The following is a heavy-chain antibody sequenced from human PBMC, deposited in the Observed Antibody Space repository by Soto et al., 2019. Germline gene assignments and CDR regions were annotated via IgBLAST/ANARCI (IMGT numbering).Heavy chain of an antibody. J-gene: IGHJ4*02. CDR2: IIPVFGTP. CDR1: GGLFSSYA. CDR3: ARGDSPYVWFKEF. Sequence: QEQLVQSGAEVEKPGSSVKVSCKDSGGLFSSYAIRWVRQAPGQGLQWLGGIIPVFGTPYYAQEFQGRVTITADESTNAAYMELSSLRSADTAMYYCARGDSPYVWFKEFWGRGSMVTVSS. V-gene: IGHV1-69*01. D-gene: IGHD3-10*01.